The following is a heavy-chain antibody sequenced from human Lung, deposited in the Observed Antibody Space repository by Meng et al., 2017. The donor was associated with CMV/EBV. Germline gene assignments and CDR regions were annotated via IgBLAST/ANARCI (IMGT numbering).Heavy chain of an antibody. CDR2: ISSSGSSI. CDR3: ARDRGAGYCTSTICYPGGDFDY. V-gene: IGHV3-11*04. Sequence: GGSXRLXCAASGFFFSDYSMTWIRQTPGKGLEWLSYISSSGSSIYHADSVKGRFTISRDNGKNSGYLEMSSLRVDDTAIYYCARDRGAGYCTSTICYPGGDFDYXGQGXLVTVSS. D-gene: IGHD2-2*01. CDR1: GFFFSDYS. J-gene: IGHJ4*02.